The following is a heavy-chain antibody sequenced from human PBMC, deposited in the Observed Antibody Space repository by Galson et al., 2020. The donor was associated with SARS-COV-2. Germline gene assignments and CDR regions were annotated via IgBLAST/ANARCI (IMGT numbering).Heavy chain of an antibody. Sequence: SETLSLTCAISGDSVSSNTWNWVRQSPSRGLEWLGRTYYRSKWYNDYAVFVKSRITINPDTSKNQFSLQLSSVTPEDTALYYCAGALAIWGQGTLVTVSS. CDR3: AGALAI. V-gene: IGHV6-1*01. CDR1: GDSVSSNT. CDR2: TYYRSKWYN. J-gene: IGHJ4*02.